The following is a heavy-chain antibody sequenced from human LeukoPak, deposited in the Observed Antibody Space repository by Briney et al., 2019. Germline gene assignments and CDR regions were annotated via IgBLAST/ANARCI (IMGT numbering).Heavy chain of an antibody. J-gene: IGHJ4*02. CDR1: GYTFTSYG. CDR3: ARAPNDFWSGYPY. V-gene: IGHV1-18*01. Sequence: ASVKVSCKASGYTFTSYGITWVRQAPGQGLEWMGWISAYNGNTNYAQKLQGRVAMTTDTSTSTAYMELRSLRSDDTAVYYRARAPNDFWSGYPYWGQGTLVTVSS. CDR2: ISAYNGNT. D-gene: IGHD3-3*01.